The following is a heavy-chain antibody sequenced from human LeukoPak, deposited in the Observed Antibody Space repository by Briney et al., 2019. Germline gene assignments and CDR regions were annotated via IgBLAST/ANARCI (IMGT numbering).Heavy chain of an antibody. CDR3: AREYTAMAYDY. Sequence: GGSLRLSCAASRFTFSSYSMNWVRQAPGKGLEWVSYISSSSSTIHYADSVKGRFTISRDNAKNSLFLQMNNLRVDDSAVYYCAREYTAMAYDYWGQGNLVTVSS. D-gene: IGHD5-18*01. V-gene: IGHV3-48*04. J-gene: IGHJ4*02. CDR2: ISSSSSTI. CDR1: RFTFSSYS.